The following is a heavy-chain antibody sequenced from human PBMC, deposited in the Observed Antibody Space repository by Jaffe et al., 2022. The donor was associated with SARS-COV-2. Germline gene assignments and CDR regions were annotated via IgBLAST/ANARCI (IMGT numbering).Heavy chain of an antibody. CDR1: GYTFTSYY. CDR3: ASSTLHYDIGIWGYFQH. V-gene: IGHV1-46*01. J-gene: IGHJ1*01. CDR2: INPSGGST. D-gene: IGHD3-9*01. Sequence: QVQLVQSGAEVKKPGASVKVSCKASGYTFTSYYMHWVRQAPGQGLEWMGIINPSGGSTSYAQKFQGRVTMTRDTSTSTVYMELSSLRSEDTAVYYCASSTLHYDIGIWGYFQHWGQGTLVTVSS.